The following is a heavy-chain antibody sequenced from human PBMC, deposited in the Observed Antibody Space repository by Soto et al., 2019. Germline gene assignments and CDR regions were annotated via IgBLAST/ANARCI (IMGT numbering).Heavy chain of an antibody. J-gene: IGHJ2*01. CDR3: ATERSSGYYPDWYFDL. Sequence: QVQLQESGPGLVKPSGTLSLTCAVSGGSISSSNWWSWVRQPPGKGLEWIGEIYHSGSTNYNPSLKSRVSMSVDKSKNLFALKLSSVTAADTAVYYCATERSSGYYPDWYFDLWGRGTLVTVSS. D-gene: IGHD3-22*01. CDR1: GGSISSSNW. V-gene: IGHV4-4*02. CDR2: IYHSGST.